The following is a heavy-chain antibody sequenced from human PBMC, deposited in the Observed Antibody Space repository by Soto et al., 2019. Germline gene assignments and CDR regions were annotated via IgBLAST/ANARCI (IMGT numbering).Heavy chain of an antibody. Sequence: QVQLVQSGAEVKKPGSSVKVSCKASGGTFSSYTISWVRQAPGQGLEWMGRIIPILGIANYAQKFRGRVTITADKSTSTAYMELSSLRSEDTAVYYCASWFGESGWFDPWGQGTLVTVSS. CDR3: ASWFGESGWFDP. CDR2: IIPILGIA. D-gene: IGHD3-10*01. CDR1: GGTFSSYT. V-gene: IGHV1-69*02. J-gene: IGHJ5*02.